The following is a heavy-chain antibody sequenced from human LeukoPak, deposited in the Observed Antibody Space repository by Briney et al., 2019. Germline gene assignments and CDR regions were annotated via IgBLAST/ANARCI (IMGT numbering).Heavy chain of an antibody. Sequence: GGSLRLPCAASGFTFNSYGMNWVRQAPGKGLEWVSIISGSGGTTFADSVKGRFTISRDNSRNTLCLQMNSLRAEDTAVYYCAKGQSCSGSTCYFDNWGQGALVTVSS. J-gene: IGHJ4*02. CDR3: AKGQSCSGSTCYFDN. V-gene: IGHV3-23*01. D-gene: IGHD3-3*01. CDR1: GFTFNSYG. CDR2: ISGSGGTT.